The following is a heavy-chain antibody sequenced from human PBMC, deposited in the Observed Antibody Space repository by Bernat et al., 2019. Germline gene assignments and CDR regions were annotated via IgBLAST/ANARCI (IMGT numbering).Heavy chain of an antibody. J-gene: IGHJ4*02. Sequence: QVQLVESGGGVVQPGRSLRLSCAASGFTFSSYAMHWVRQAPGKGLEWVAVISYDGSNKYYADSVKGRFTISRDNSKNTLYLQMNSLRAEDTAVYYCARTDEQLIDYGGNTRDWGQGTLVTVSS. D-gene: IGHD4-23*01. CDR1: GFTFSSYA. V-gene: IGHV3-30-3*01. CDR3: ARTDEQLIDYGGNTRD. CDR2: ISYDGSNK.